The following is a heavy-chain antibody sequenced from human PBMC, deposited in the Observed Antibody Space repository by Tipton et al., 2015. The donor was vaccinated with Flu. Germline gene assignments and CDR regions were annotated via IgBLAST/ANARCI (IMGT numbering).Heavy chain of an antibody. J-gene: IGHJ6*02. CDR2: INPNSGGT. Sequence: QLVQSGAEVKKPGASVKVSCKASGYTFTGYYMHWVRQAPGQGLEWMGWINPNSGGTNYAQKFQGRVTTTRDTSISTAYMELSRLRSDDTAVYYCARGMREGGYYYDSSGQGALYGMDVWGQGTTVTVSS. CDR1: GYTFTGYY. D-gene: IGHD3-22*01. V-gene: IGHV1-2*02. CDR3: ARGMREGGYYYDSSGQGALYGMDV.